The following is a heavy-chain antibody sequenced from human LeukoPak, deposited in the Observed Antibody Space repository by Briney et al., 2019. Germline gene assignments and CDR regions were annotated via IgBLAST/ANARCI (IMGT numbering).Heavy chain of an antibody. J-gene: IGHJ4*02. V-gene: IGHV1-2*02. CDR1: GYXFTDYY. CDR3: ARDLTSPLDY. CDR2: INPNSGDT. Sequence: ASVKVSCKASGYXFTDYYIHWVRQAPGQGLKWMGSINPNSGDTKLSQNFQGRVSMTRDTSISTAFMELSGLTSEDTAVYYCARDLTSPLDYWGQGTLVTVSS.